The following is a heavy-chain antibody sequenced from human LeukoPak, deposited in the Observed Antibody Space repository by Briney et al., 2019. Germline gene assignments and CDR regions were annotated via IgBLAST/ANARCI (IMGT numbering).Heavy chain of an antibody. Sequence: SETLSLTCTVSGGSISSGSYYWSWIRQPPGKGLEWLAYIYYTASTNLNPSLNSRLTISVDTSKNQFSLRLSSVTAADTAVYYCARGRGRFNLGYWGQGTLVTVSS. D-gene: IGHD1-14*01. V-gene: IGHV4-61*01. CDR3: ARGRGRFNLGY. J-gene: IGHJ4*02. CDR2: IYYTAST. CDR1: GGSISSGSYY.